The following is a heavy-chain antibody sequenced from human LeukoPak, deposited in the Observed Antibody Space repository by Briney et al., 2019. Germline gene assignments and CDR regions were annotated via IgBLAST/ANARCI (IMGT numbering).Heavy chain of an antibody. Sequence: GGSLRLSCAASGFTFSSYWMSWVRQAPGKGLEWVANIKQDGSEKYYVDSVKGRFTISRDNAKNSLYLQMNSLRAEDTAVYYCARDLKVGSGRYSPAFDYWGQGTLVTVSS. CDR2: IKQDGSEK. J-gene: IGHJ4*02. CDR3: ARDLKVGSGRYSPAFDY. D-gene: IGHD6-19*01. CDR1: GFTFSSYW. V-gene: IGHV3-7*01.